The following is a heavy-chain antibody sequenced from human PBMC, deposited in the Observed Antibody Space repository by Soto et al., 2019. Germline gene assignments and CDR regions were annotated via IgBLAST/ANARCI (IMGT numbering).Heavy chain of an antibody. CDR1: GFTVSSNY. V-gene: IGHV3-53*01. CDR2: IYSGGST. J-gene: IGHJ3*02. CDR3: ARAPLRLNAFDI. D-gene: IGHD3-16*01. Sequence: GGSLRLSCAASGFTVSSNYMSWVRQAPGKGLEWVSVIYSGGSTYYADSVRGRFNISTYNSKNKRYLQMNSLRAEDPAVYYCARAPLRLNAFDIWGQGTMVTVSS.